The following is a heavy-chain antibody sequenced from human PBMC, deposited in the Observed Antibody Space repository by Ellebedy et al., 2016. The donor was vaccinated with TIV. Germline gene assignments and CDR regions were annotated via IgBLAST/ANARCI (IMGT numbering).Heavy chain of an antibody. V-gene: IGHV1-3*01. CDR3: AKRADYVDYAHFDY. CDR2: INAGNGNT. D-gene: IGHD4-17*01. CDR1: GYTFTSYA. J-gene: IGHJ4*02. Sequence: AASVKVSCKASGYTFTSYAMHWVRQAPGQRLEWMGWINAGNGNTKYSQKFQGRVTITRDTSASTAYMELSSLRSEDTAVYYCAKRADYVDYAHFDYWGQGTLVTVSS.